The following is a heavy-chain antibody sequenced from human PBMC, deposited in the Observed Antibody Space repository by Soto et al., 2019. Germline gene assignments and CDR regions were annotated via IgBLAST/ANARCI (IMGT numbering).Heavy chain of an antibody. CDR2: INHSGST. CDR3: ARGPITMVRGAYDYYGMDV. V-gene: IGHV4-34*01. J-gene: IGHJ6*02. CDR1: GGSFSGYY. Sequence: SETLSLTCAVYGGSFSGYYWSWIRQPPGKGLEWIGEINHSGSTNYNPSLKSRVTISVDTSKNQFSLKVSSVTAADTAVYYCARGPITMVRGAYDYYGMDVWGQGTTVTVS. D-gene: IGHD3-10*01.